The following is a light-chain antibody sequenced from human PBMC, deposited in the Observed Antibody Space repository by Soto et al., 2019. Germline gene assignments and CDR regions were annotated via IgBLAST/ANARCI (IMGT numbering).Light chain of an antibody. Sequence: EIVMTQSPATLSVSTGERATLSCRASQSVSSNLAWYQQTPGQAPRLLIYGASTRATGIPARFSGSGSGTEFTLTISSLQSEDFAVYYCQQYNNWPPWTFGQGTKV. CDR3: QQYNNWPPWT. CDR1: QSVSSN. CDR2: GAS. V-gene: IGKV3-15*01. J-gene: IGKJ1*01.